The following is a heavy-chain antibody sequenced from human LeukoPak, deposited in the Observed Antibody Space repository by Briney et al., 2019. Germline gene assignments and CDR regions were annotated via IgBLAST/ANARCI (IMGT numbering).Heavy chain of an antibody. CDR3: ARGGYDFWSGYRPYYFDY. J-gene: IGHJ4*02. D-gene: IGHD3-3*01. V-gene: IGHV3-23*01. CDR2: ISGSGGST. CDR1: GFTFSSYA. Sequence: GGSLRLSCAASGFTFSSYAMSWVRQAPGKGLEWVSAISGSGGSTYYADSVKGRFTISRDNSKNTLYLQMNSLRAEDTAVYYCARGGYDFWSGYRPYYFDYWGQGTLVTVSS.